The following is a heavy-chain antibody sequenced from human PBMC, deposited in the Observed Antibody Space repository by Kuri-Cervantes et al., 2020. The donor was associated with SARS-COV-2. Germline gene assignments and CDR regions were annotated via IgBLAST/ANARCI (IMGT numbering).Heavy chain of an antibody. D-gene: IGHD3-10*01. CDR1: GFTFSDYY. V-gene: IGHV3-11*04. CDR3: ASPGGIVSGPGAFDI. CDR2: ISSSGSTI. Sequence: GESLKISCAASGFTFSDYYMSWIRQAPGKGLEWVSYISSSGSTIYYADSVKGRFTISRDNAKNSLYLQMNSLRAEDTAVHYCASPGGIVSGPGAFDIWGQGTMVTVSS. J-gene: IGHJ3*02.